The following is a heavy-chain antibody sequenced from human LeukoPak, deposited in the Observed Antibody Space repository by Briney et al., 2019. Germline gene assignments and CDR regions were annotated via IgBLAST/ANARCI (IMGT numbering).Heavy chain of an antibody. J-gene: IGHJ4*02. D-gene: IGHD3-10*01. CDR1: GFTFSSYA. Sequence: PGGSLRLSCAASGFTFSSYAMHWVRQAPGKGLEWVAVISYDGSNKYYADSVKGRFTISRDNSKNTLYLQMNSLRAEDTAVYYCAKDEAPNRALWFGELFFDYWGQGTLVTVSS. V-gene: IGHV3-30-3*01. CDR2: ISYDGSNK. CDR3: AKDEAPNRALWFGELFFDY.